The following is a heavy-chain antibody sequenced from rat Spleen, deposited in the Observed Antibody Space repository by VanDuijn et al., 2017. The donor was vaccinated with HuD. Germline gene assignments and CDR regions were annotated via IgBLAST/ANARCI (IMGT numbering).Heavy chain of an antibody. D-gene: IGHD1-11*01. CDR1: GFTFSNYD. Sequence: EVQLVESGGGLVQPGRSLKLSCAASGFTFSNYDMAWVRQAPTKGLEWIASISTGGGNTYYRDSVKGRFTISRDNAKNTQYLQMNSLRSEDTATYFCARHEDYGGYSRDYFGYWGQGVMVTVSS. V-gene: IGHV5S13*01. CDR2: ISTGGGNT. J-gene: IGHJ2*01. CDR3: ARHEDYGGYSRDYFGY.